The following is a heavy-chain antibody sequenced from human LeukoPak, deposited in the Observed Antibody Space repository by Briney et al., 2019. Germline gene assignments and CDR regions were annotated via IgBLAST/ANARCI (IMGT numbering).Heavy chain of an antibody. V-gene: IGHV3-30*04. J-gene: IGHJ4*02. CDR3: AREGGNSSSWGYFDY. D-gene: IGHD6-13*01. CDR2: ISYDGSKK. CDR1: GFILWGHT. Sequence: GGSLRLSCGDSGFILWGHTMHWVRQAPGKGLEGVAVISYDGSKKFYADSVKGRFTISRDISKSTLYLHMNSLRAEDTALYYCAREGGNSSSWGYFDYWGQGTLVTVSS.